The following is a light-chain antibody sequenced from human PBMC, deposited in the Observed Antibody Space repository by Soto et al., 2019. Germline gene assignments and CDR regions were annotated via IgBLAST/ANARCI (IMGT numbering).Light chain of an antibody. CDR2: AAS. CDR1: QSISSY. J-gene: IGKJ4*01. V-gene: IGKV1-39*01. Sequence: DIQRTQSPSSLSASVGDRVTINCRASQSISSYLNWYQQKTGKDPKLLIYAASSLQSGVPSRFSGTGSGTDFNLTISSLQTEDCATYEGQQKYSFPLTAGGGTKVEIK. CDR3: QQKYSFPLT.